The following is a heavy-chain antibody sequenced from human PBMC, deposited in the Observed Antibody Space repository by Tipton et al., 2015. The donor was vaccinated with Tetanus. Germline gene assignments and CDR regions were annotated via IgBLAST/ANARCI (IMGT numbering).Heavy chain of an antibody. Sequence: TLSLTCIVSGDSISTSTYYWGWIRQSPGKGLEWIGSTYHSGSTYYNPSLKSRVTISVDTSGNQFSLSLSSVTAADTAVYYCARPHSLGNYLYWGWGTLVTVSS. CDR1: GDSISTSTYY. J-gene: IGHJ4*02. CDR3: ARPHSLGNYLY. D-gene: IGHD1-7*01. CDR2: TYHSGST. V-gene: IGHV4-39*01.